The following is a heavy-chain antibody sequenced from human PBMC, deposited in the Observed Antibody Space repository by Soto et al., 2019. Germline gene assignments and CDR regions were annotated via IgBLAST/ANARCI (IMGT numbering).Heavy chain of an antibody. D-gene: IGHD6-13*01. CDR1: GGSISSYY. J-gene: IGHJ6*02. Sequence: SETLSLTCSVSGGSISSYYWSWIRQHAGKGLERIGRIYTSGSTNYNPSLKSRVTMSVDTSKNQFSLKLSSVTAADTAVYYCARGSSWGIYHYGMDVWGQGATVT. V-gene: IGHV4-4*07. CDR3: ARGSSWGIYHYGMDV. CDR2: IYTSGST.